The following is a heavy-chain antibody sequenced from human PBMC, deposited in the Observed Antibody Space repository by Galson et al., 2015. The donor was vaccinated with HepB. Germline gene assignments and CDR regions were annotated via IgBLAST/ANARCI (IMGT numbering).Heavy chain of an antibody. CDR2: IVVGSGNT. CDR1: GFTFTSSA. CDR3: AAPPHYYGSGRPTP. D-gene: IGHD3-10*01. J-gene: IGHJ5*02. Sequence: SVKVSCKASGFTFTSSAVQWVRQARGQRLEWIGWIVVGSGNTNYAQKFQERVTITRDMSTSTAYMELSSLRSEDTAVYYCAAPPHYYGSGRPTPWGQGTLVTVSS. V-gene: IGHV1-58*01.